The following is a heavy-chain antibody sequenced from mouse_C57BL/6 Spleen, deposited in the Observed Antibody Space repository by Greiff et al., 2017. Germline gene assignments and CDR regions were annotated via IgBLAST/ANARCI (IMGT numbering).Heavy chain of an antibody. Sequence: QVQLQQPGAELVMPGASVKLSCKASGYTFTSYWMHWVKQRPGQGLEWIGEIDPSDSYTNYNQKFKGKSTLTVDKSSSTAYMQLRSLTSEDSAVYYCARYSTTQDYFDYWGQGTTLTVSS. J-gene: IGHJ2*01. V-gene: IGHV1-69*01. CDR3: ARYSTTQDYFDY. CDR1: GYTFTSYW. D-gene: IGHD1-1*01. CDR2: IDPSDSYT.